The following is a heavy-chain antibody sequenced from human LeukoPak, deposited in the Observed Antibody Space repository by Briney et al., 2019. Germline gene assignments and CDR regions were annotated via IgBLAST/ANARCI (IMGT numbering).Heavy chain of an antibody. Sequence: ASLKVSCKASGYGFTSFDINWVRQAPGQGLEWMGWMNPNSGNTGYVEKFQGRVSMTRNTSINTAYMELSSLRSDDTAIYYCARLTRYYYGMDVWGQGTTVTVSS. CDR3: ARLTRYYYGMDV. CDR2: MNPNSGNT. CDR1: GYGFTSFD. J-gene: IGHJ6*02. D-gene: IGHD1-14*01. V-gene: IGHV1-8*01.